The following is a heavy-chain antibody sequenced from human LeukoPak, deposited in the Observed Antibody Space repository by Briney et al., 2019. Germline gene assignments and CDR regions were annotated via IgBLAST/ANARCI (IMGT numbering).Heavy chain of an antibody. J-gene: IGHJ4*02. CDR1: GYSISSGYC. D-gene: IGHD5-24*01. CDR2: IYHFGST. Sequence: SETLSLTCAVSGYSISSGYCWGWIRPPPGKGLEWIGSIYHFGSTYYNPSLKSRVTISVDTSKNQFSLKLSSVTAADTAVYYCARRGDGGYNSGFDYWGQGTLVTVSS. CDR3: ARRGDGGYNSGFDY. V-gene: IGHV4-38-2*01.